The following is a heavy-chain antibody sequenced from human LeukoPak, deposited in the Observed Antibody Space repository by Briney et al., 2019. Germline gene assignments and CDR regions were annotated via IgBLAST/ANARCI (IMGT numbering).Heavy chain of an antibody. J-gene: IGHJ4*02. CDR2: INHSGST. CDR3: ARGPSPGIAAADTPLGY. Sequence: SETLSLTCAVYGGSFSGYYWSWIRQPPGKGLEWIGEINHSGSTNYNPSLKSRVTISVDTSKNQFSLKLSSVTAADTAVYYCARGPSPGIAAADTPLGYWGQGTLVTVSS. D-gene: IGHD6-13*01. V-gene: IGHV4-34*01. CDR1: GGSFSGYY.